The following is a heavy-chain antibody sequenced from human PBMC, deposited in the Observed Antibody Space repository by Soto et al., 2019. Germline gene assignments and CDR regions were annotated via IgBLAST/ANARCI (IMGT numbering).Heavy chain of an antibody. V-gene: IGHV5-51*01. CDR2: IYPGDSDT. D-gene: IGHD4-17*01. CDR1: GYSFTSYW. CDR3: ARHHYGDYGYYYGMDV. J-gene: IGHJ6*02. Sequence: PGESRKISCKGSGYSFTSYWIGWVRQMPGKGLEWMGIIYPGDSDTRYSPSFQGQVTISADKSISTAYLQWSSLKASDTAMYYCARHHYGDYGYYYGMDVWGQGTTVTVSS.